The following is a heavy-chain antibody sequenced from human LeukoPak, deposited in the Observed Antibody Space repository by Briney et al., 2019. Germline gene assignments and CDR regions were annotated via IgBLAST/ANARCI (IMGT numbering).Heavy chain of an antibody. J-gene: IGHJ6*02. CDR3: ARGRSMDV. CDR1: GGSFSGYY. CDR2: INHSGST. Sequence: SETLSLTCAVYGGSFSGYYWSWIRQPPGKGLEWIGEINHSGSTNYNPSLKSRVTISVDTSKNQFSLKLSSLTAADTAVYYCARGRSMDVWGQGTTATVSS. V-gene: IGHV4-34*01.